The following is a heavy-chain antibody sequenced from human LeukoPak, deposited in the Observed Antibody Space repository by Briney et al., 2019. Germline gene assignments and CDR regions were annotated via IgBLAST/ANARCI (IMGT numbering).Heavy chain of an antibody. J-gene: IGHJ4*02. CDR3: ARGGVSGSSSPSVYFDY. D-gene: IGHD6-6*01. V-gene: IGHV3-53*01. CDR1: GFTVSSNY. CDR2: IYSGGST. Sequence: GGSLRLSCAASGFTVSSNYMSWVRQAPGKGLEWVSVIYSGGSTYYADSVKGRFTISRDNSKNTLYLQMNSLRAEDTAVYYCARGGVSGSSSPSVYFDYWGQGTLVTVSS.